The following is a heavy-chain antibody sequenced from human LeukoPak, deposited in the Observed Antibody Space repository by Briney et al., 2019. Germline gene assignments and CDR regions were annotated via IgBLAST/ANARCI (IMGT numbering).Heavy chain of an antibody. CDR2: INAGNGNT. CDR3: ARAQYYYDSSDPLAL. CDR1: GYTFTSYA. Sequence: GASVKVSCKASGYTFTSYAMHRVRQAPGQRLEWMGWINAGNGNTKYSQKFQGRVTITRDTSASTAYMELSSLRSEDTAVYYCARAQYYYDSSDPLALWGQGTLVTVSS. V-gene: IGHV1-3*01. J-gene: IGHJ4*02. D-gene: IGHD3-22*01.